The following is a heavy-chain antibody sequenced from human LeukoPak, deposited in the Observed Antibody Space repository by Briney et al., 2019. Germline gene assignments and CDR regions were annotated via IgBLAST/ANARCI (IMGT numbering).Heavy chain of an antibody. CDR1: GFTFSSYG. CDR2: ISYVGSNK. Sequence: GRSLRLSCAASGFTFSSYGMHWVRQAPGKGLEWVAVISYVGSNKYYTDSVKGRFTISRDNSKNTLYMQMNSLRAEDTAVYYCAKPNYDILTGYRFFDYWGQGTLVTVSS. J-gene: IGHJ4*02. CDR3: AKPNYDILTGYRFFDY. V-gene: IGHV3-30*18. D-gene: IGHD3-9*01.